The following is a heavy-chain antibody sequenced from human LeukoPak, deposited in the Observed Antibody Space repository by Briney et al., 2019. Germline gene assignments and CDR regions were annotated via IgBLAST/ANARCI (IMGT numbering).Heavy chain of an antibody. V-gene: IGHV3-30*18. CDR1: GFTFSSYG. CDR3: AKDLRGFWSGYALDY. D-gene: IGHD3-3*01. CDR2: ISYDGSNK. Sequence: GGSLRLSCAASGFTFSSYGMHWVRQAPGKGLEWVAVISYDGSNKYYADSVKGRFTISRDNSKNTLYLQMNSLRAEDTAVYYCAKDLRGFWSGYALDYWGQGTLVTVSS. J-gene: IGHJ4*02.